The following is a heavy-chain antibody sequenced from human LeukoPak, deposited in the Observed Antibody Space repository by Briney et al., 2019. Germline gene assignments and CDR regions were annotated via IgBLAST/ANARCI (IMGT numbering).Heavy chain of an antibody. V-gene: IGHV3-74*01. D-gene: IGHD6-19*01. CDR3: ARGHSSGYYTDY. CDR2: IYDDGSRT. CDR1: GFTFSDHY. Sequence: GGSLILSCAASGFTFSDHYMEWVRQAPGKGLVWVSRIYDDGSRTNYADSVKGRLTISRDNAKNTLYLQVNSLRAEDTAVYYCARGHSSGYYTDYWGQGILVTVSS. J-gene: IGHJ4*02.